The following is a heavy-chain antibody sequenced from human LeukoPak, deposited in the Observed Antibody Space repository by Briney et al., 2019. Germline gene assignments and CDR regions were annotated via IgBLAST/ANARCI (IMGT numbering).Heavy chain of an antibody. CDR2: VNPSGDST. V-gene: IGHV3-23*01. Sequence: GGSLRLSCAASGFTFSSYAMSWVRQAPGKRLEWVSTVNPSGDSTYYANSVKGRFTISRDNSRDTIFLQMDSLRAGDTAIYYCAKDRAGTPWADWGQGTLVTVSS. D-gene: IGHD1-1*01. CDR1: GFTFSSYA. J-gene: IGHJ4*02. CDR3: AKDRAGTPWAD.